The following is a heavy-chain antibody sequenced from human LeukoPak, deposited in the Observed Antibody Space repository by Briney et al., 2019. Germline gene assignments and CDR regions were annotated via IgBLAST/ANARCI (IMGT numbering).Heavy chain of an antibody. CDR1: GFAFSTYF. J-gene: IGHJ4*02. D-gene: IGHD3-22*01. V-gene: IGHV3-64*01. CDR2: IGADGTDI. CDR3: ERELPSSGYFDY. Sequence: PGGSLRLSCTASGFAFSTYFMHWVRQAPGKGLEYVSSIGADGTDIYYANSVNGRFTISRDNSKNTLYLQMGSLRPEDMAIYYCERELPSSGYFDYWARGPLVSVSS.